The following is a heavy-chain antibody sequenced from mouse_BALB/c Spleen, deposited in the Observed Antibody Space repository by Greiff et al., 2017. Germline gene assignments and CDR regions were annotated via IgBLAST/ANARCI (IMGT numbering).Heavy chain of an antibody. CDR3: ARTVYYAMDY. J-gene: IGHJ4*01. Sequence: QVQLKQSGAELAKPGASVKMSCKASGYTFTSYWMHWVKQRPGQGLEWIGYINPSTGYTEYNQKFKDKATLTADKSSSTAYMQLSSLTSEDSAVYYCARTVYYAMDYWGQGTSVTVSS. CDR2: INPSTGYT. V-gene: IGHV1-7*01. CDR1: GYTFTSYW.